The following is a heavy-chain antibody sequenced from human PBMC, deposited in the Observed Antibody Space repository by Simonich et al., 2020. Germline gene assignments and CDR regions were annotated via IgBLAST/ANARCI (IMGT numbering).Heavy chain of an antibody. Sequence: QVQLVQSGAEVKKPGSSVKVSCKASGGTFSSYAINWVRKAPGQGLEESGGSIPIPGKANYEQKFQGRVTITADKSTSTAYMELSSLRSEDTAVYYCARGGLADRRIVYYYYMDVWGKGTTVTVSS. V-gene: IGHV1-69*06. CDR2: SIPIPGKA. CDR3: ARGGLADRRIVYYYYMDV. CDR1: GGTFSSYA. D-gene: IGHD2-15*01. J-gene: IGHJ6*03.